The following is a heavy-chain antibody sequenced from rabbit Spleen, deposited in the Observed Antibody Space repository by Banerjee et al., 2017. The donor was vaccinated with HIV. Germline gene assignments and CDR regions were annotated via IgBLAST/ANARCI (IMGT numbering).Heavy chain of an antibody. CDR3: ARDTSSSFSSYGMDP. CDR2: IDTGSSGFT. J-gene: IGHJ6*02. Sequence: QSLEESGGDLVKPGASLTLTCTASGVSFSSSSYMCWVRQAPGKGLEWIACIDTGSSGFTYFATWAKGRFTCSKTSSTTVTLQMTRLTAADTATYFCARDTSSSFSSYGMDPWGQGTLVTV. D-gene: IGHD1-1*01. CDR1: GVSFSSSSY. V-gene: IGHV1S40*01.